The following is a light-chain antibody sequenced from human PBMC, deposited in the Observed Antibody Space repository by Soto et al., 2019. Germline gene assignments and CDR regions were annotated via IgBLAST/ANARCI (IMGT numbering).Light chain of an antibody. Sequence: EIVMSQSPATLSVSPGERTTRSCSASQGIGSTLAWYQQKPGQTPRLLIYDAYIRATGVPARFSASGSGTEFTLTIISLQSEDFAVYYCQRYARWPLGFGGGTNVDIK. CDR1: QGIGST. V-gene: IGKV3-15*01. CDR3: QRYARWPLG. J-gene: IGKJ4*01. CDR2: DAY.